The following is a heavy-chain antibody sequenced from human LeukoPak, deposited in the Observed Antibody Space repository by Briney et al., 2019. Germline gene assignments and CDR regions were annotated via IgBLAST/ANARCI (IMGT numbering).Heavy chain of an antibody. CDR2: ISSSGSTI. D-gene: IGHD6-19*01. CDR3: VSTFSSGWYYFDY. Sequence: GGSLRLSCAASGFTFSSYEMNWVRQAPGEGLEWVSYISSSGSTIYYADSVKGRFTISRDNAKNSLYLQMNSLRAEDTAVYYCVSTFSSGWYYFDYWGQGTLVTVSS. CDR1: GFTFSSYE. J-gene: IGHJ4*02. V-gene: IGHV3-48*03.